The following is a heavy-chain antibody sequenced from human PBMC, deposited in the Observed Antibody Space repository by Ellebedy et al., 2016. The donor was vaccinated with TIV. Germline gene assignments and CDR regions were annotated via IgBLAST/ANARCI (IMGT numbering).Heavy chain of an antibody. V-gene: IGHV3-23*01. CDR3: AKVAGFCSGGSCYSDY. CDR2: ISGGGGDYT. D-gene: IGHD2-15*01. CDR1: GFTFNNYA. Sequence: GESLKISCAASGFTFNNYAMSWVRQAPGRGLEWVSAISGGGGDYTHYSDSVKGRFTISRDNSKNTLYLQMNSLRADDTAVYYCAKVAGFCSGGSCYSDYWGQGILVTVSS. J-gene: IGHJ4*02.